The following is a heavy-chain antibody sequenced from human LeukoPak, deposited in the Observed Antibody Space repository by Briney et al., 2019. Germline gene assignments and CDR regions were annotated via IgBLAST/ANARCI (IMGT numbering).Heavy chain of an antibody. Sequence: SETLSLTCAVYGGSFSGYYWSWIRQPPGKGLEWIGEINHSGSTNYNPSLKSRVTISVDTSKNQFSLKLSSVTAADTAVYYCARRNGSYYHYWGQGTLVTVSS. CDR3: ARRNGSYYHY. CDR1: GGSFSGYY. D-gene: IGHD1-26*01. J-gene: IGHJ4*02. V-gene: IGHV4-34*01. CDR2: INHSGST.